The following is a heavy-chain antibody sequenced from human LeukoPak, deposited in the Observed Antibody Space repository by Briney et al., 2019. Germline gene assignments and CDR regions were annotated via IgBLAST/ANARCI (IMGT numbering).Heavy chain of an antibody. D-gene: IGHD2/OR15-2a*01. CDR1: GFTFSNYA. J-gene: IGHJ4*02. Sequence: GGSLRLSCAASGFTFSNYAMSWVRQAPGKGLEWVSAFSGSGGSTNYANSVKGRFTISRDNSKNTLYLQMNSLRAEDTAVYYCARSGLSRFGFWGQGTLVTVSS. V-gene: IGHV3-23*01. CDR3: ARSGLSRFGF. CDR2: FSGSGGST.